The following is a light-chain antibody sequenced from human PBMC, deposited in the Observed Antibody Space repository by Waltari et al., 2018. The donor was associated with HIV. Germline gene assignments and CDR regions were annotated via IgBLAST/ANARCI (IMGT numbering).Light chain of an antibody. CDR2: EVS. CDR3: CSYAGSSTFVV. V-gene: IGLV2-23*02. J-gene: IGLJ2*01. Sequence: QSALTQPASVSGSPGQSITISCTGTSSDVGSYYLVSWYQQHPGKAPKLMIYEVSKRPSGVSNRFYGYKSGNTASLTISGLQAEDEADYYCCSYAGSSTFVVFGGGTKLTVL. CDR1: SSDVGSYYL.